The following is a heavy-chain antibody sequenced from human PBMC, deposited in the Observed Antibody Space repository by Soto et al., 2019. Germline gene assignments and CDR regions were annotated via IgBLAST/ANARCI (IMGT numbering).Heavy chain of an antibody. Sequence: EVQLVESGGGLVQPGGSLRLSCAASGFTFSSYWMHWVRQAPGKGLVWVSRINGDGSSTSYADSVKGRFTISRDNAKNTLYLQMNSLRAEDTAVYYCARDDLTGTTSLDYWGQGALVTVSS. J-gene: IGHJ4*02. V-gene: IGHV3-74*01. D-gene: IGHD1-20*01. CDR2: INGDGSST. CDR1: GFTFSSYW. CDR3: ARDDLTGTTSLDY.